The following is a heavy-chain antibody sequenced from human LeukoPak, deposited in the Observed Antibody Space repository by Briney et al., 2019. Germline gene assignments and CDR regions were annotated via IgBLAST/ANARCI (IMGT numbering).Heavy chain of an antibody. D-gene: IGHD1-1*01. Sequence: SETLSLTCAVYGGSFSGYYWSWIRQPPGKGLEWIGEINHSGSTNYNPSLKSRVTISVGTSKNQFSLKLSSVTAADTAVYYCARGRWNPYYYYYMDVWGKGTTVTVSS. V-gene: IGHV4-34*01. CDR2: INHSGST. CDR3: ARGRWNPYYYYYMDV. CDR1: GGSFSGYY. J-gene: IGHJ6*03.